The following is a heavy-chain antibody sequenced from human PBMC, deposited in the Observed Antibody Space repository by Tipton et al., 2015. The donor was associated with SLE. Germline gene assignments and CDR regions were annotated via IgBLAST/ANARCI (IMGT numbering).Heavy chain of an antibody. CDR2: ITRSSSGT. CDR3: ARDVGTDNDGFDI. J-gene: IGHJ3*02. V-gene: IGHV3-48*02. Sequence: GSLRLSCVASGFTLSSYRMNWVRQAPGEGLEWISYITRSSSGTYYADSVKGRFTISRDNAKNSLYLQMNSLRDEDTAVYYCARDVGTDNDGFDIWGQGTMVIVST. D-gene: IGHD3/OR15-3a*01. CDR1: GFTLSSYR.